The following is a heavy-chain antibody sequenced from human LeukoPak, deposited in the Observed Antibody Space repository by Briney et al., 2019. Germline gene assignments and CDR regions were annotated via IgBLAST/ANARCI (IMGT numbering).Heavy chain of an antibody. V-gene: IGHV4-34*01. Sequence: SEALSLTCAVYGGSFSGYYWSWIRQPPGKGLEWIGEINHSGSTNYNPSLKSRVTISVDTSKNQFSLKLTSVTAADTAVYYCARGPYKYDGSGAFDIWGQGTMVTVSS. J-gene: IGHJ3*02. CDR2: INHSGST. D-gene: IGHD3-22*01. CDR3: ARGPYKYDGSGAFDI. CDR1: GGSFSGYY.